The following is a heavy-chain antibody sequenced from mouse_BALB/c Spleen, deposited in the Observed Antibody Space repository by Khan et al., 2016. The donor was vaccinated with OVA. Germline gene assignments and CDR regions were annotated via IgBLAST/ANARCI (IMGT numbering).Heavy chain of an antibody. CDR1: GYSITSNYA. Sequence: EVKLLESGPGLVKPSQSLSLTCTVTGYSITSNYAWNWIRQFPGNKLEWMGNISYSGSTNYNPSLKSRISITRDTSKNQFFLQLNSVTTEDTATYYCARKNYYGYAVDYWGQGTSVTVSS. J-gene: IGHJ4*01. CDR2: ISYSGST. D-gene: IGHD1-1*02. CDR3: ARKNYYGYAVDY. V-gene: IGHV3-2*02.